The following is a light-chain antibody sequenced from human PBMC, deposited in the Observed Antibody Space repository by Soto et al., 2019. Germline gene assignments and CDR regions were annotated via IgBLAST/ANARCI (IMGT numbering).Light chain of an antibody. CDR2: DVR. V-gene: IGLV2-18*01. J-gene: IGLJ3*02. CDR1: ASDVDSYNR. Sequence: QSALTQPPSVSGSPGQSVTISCTGTASDVDSYNRVSWYQQSPGAAPKIMIYDVRFRPSGVPDRFSASMSGNVASLTISGLQAEDEATYYCCLYTTISASWLFGGGTKLTVL. CDR3: CLYTTISASWL.